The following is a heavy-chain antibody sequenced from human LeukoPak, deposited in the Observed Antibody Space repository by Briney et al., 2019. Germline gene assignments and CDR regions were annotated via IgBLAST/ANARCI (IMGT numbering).Heavy chain of an antibody. CDR3: AKLVGMDYDFWSGTVDY. J-gene: IGHJ4*02. V-gene: IGHV3-48*03. CDR2: ISSSGSTI. CDR1: GFTFSSYE. D-gene: IGHD3-3*01. Sequence: GGSLRLSCAASGFTFSSYEMNWVRQAPGKGLEWVSYISSSGSTIYYADSVKGRFTISRDNSKNTLYLQMNSLRAEDTAVYYCAKLVGMDYDFWSGTVDYWGQGTLVTVSS.